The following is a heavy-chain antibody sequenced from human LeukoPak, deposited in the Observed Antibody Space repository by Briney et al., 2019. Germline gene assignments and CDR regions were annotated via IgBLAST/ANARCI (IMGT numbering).Heavy chain of an antibody. CDR3: AKDPLVRAAAGSNWFDP. D-gene: IGHD6-13*01. J-gene: IGHJ5*02. Sequence: PGGSLRLSCAASGFTFSSYAMSWVRQAPGKGLEWVSAISGSGGSTYYADSVKGRFTISRDNSRNTLDLQMNSLRAEDTAVYYCAKDPLVRAAAGSNWFDPWGQGTLVTVSS. V-gene: IGHV3-23*01. CDR1: GFTFSSYA. CDR2: ISGSGGST.